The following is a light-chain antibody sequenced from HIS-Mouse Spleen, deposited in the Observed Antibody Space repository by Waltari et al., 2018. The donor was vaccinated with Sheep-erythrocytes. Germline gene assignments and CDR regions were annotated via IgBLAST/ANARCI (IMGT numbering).Light chain of an antibody. CDR2: SNN. CDR1: SSTLCSHT. Sequence: QSVLTQPPSAPGPPGQRVTISCSGSSSTLCSHTINQYQPLPGTAPQLLIYSNNQRPSGVPDRFSGSKSGTSASLAISGLQSEDEADYYCAAWDDSLNGVVFGGGTKLTVL. V-gene: IGLV1-44*01. CDR3: AAWDDSLNGVV. J-gene: IGLJ2*01.